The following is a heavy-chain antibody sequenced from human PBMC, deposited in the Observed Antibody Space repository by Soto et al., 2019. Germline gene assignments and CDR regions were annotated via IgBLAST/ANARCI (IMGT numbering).Heavy chain of an antibody. CDR2: INHSGST. CDR3: AGVIAAAGPYFDY. J-gene: IGHJ4*02. Sequence: PSETLSLTCAVYGGSFSGYYWSWIRQPPGKGLEWIGEINHSGSTNYNPSLKSRVTISVDTSKNQFSLKLSSVTAADTAVYCCAGVIAAAGPYFDYGGKETLVPVS. V-gene: IGHV4-34*01. CDR1: GGSFSGYY. D-gene: IGHD6-13*01.